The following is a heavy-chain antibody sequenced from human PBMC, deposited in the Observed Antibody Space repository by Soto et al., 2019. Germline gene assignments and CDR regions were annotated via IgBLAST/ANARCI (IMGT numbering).Heavy chain of an antibody. CDR3: ARAPRIVTPASGIRDFAY. D-gene: IGHD3-16*02. J-gene: IGHJ4*02. Sequence: QVQLVQSGAEVMQPGASVKVSCKASGYTFTSYGISWVRQAPGQGLEWMGWISGYNGNTNYAQKFQGRVTMTTDTSTSTAYLELGSLRSDDTAVYYCARAPRIVTPASGIRDFAYWGQGTLVTVSS. CDR1: GYTFTSYG. CDR2: ISGYNGNT. V-gene: IGHV1-18*01.